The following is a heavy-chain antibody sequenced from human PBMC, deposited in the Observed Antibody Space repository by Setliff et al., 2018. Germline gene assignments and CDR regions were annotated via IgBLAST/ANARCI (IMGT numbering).Heavy chain of an antibody. J-gene: IGHJ4*02. CDR2: ISGSGSSA. CDR1: GFTFSTYA. Sequence: GGSLRLSCAAAGFTFSTYAVSWVRQAPGKGLEWVSSISGSGSSAYYADSVKGRFTISRDNPKNTLFLQMNSLRAEDTAVYYCAKDRYCGGGSCLKDFEYWGQGTLVTVSS. V-gene: IGHV3-23*01. CDR3: AKDRYCGGGSCLKDFEY. D-gene: IGHD2-15*01.